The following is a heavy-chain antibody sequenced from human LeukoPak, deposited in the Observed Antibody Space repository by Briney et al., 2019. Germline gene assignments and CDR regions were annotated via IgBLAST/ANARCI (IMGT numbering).Heavy chain of an antibody. J-gene: IGHJ4*02. D-gene: IGHD6-6*01. Sequence: SETLSLTCTVSGGSISSSSYYWGWIRQPPGKGLEWIGSIYYSGSTNYNPSLKSRVTISVDTSKNQFSLKLSSVTAADTAVYYCAREAPFLEARPGYFDYWGQGTLVTVSS. CDR1: GGSISSSSYY. V-gene: IGHV4-39*07. CDR2: IYYSGST. CDR3: AREAPFLEARPGYFDY.